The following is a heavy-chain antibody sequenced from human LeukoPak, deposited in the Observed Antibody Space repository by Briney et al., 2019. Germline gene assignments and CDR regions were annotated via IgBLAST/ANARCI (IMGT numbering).Heavy chain of an antibody. CDR1: GFTFSSCW. CDR3: ARDWWGQTAAGTYYYYGMDV. V-gene: IGHV3-7*03. CDR2: IKQDGSEK. D-gene: IGHD6-13*01. Sequence: GGSLRLSCAASGFTFSSCWMNWVRQAPGKGLEWVANIKQDGSEKYYVDSVKGRFTISRDNAKNSLYLQMNSLRAEDTAVYYCARDWWGQTAAGTYYYYGMDVWGQGTTVTVSS. J-gene: IGHJ6*02.